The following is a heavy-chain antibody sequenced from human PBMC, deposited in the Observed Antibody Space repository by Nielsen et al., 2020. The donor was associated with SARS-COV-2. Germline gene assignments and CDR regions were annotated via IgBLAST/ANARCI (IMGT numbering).Heavy chain of an antibody. V-gene: IGHV4-59*12. CDR2: NGGST. Sequence: SETLSLTCTVSGASINIDHWCWVRQPPGKGLEWVGHNGGSTSYNPSLKSRITISLDRSNNQFSLKLTSVTAADTAIYYCARVSYYPSTYNYFDYWGQGTLVTVSS. CDR1: GASINIDH. CDR3: ARVSYYPSTYNYFDY. D-gene: IGHD2/OR15-2a*01. J-gene: IGHJ4*02.